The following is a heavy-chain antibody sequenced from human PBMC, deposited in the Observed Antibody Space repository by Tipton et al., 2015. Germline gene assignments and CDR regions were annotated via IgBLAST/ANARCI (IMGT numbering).Heavy chain of an antibody. CDR3: ARVELTGTTQPVDY. CDR2: ISSSSSTI. CDR1: GFRFSDYY. Sequence: GSLRLSCEASGFRFSDYYMTWIRQAPGKGLEWVSYISSSSSTIYYADSVKGRFTISRDNAKNSLYLQMNSLRDEDTAVYYCARVELTGTTQPVDYWGQGTLVTVSS. J-gene: IGHJ4*02. V-gene: IGHV3-11*04. D-gene: IGHD1-20*01.